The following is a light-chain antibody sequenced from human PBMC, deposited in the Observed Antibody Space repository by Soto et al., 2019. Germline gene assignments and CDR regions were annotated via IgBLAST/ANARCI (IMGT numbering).Light chain of an antibody. V-gene: IGLV2-14*01. CDR1: SSDVGAYSY. Sequence: QSVLTQPASVSGSPGQSITISCTGSSSDVGAYSYVSWYLQHPGKAPKLLIYGVSNRPSGVSARFSGSKSGNTASLTISGLQAEDEADYYCSSYASGSIYVFGTGTKVTVL. J-gene: IGLJ1*01. CDR2: GVS. CDR3: SSYASGSIYV.